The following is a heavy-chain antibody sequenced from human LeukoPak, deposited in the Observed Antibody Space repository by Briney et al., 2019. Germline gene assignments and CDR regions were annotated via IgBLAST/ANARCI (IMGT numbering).Heavy chain of an antibody. D-gene: IGHD6-13*01. V-gene: IGHV3-23*01. Sequence: GGSLRLSCTASGFTFSSYAMSWVRQAPGKGLEWVSAISGSGGSTYYADSVKGRFTISRDNSKNTLYLQMNSLRAEDTAVYYCAKGSSWIPNYFDYWGQGTLVTVSS. CDR1: GFTFSSYA. J-gene: IGHJ4*02. CDR2: ISGSGGST. CDR3: AKGSSWIPNYFDY.